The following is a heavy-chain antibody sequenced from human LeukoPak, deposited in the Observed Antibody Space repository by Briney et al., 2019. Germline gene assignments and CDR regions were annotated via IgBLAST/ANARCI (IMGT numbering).Heavy chain of an antibody. CDR1: GFTFSSYW. CDR3: AREGYGDSAIDY. Sequence: GGSLRLSCAASGFTFSSYWMHWVRQAPGKGLVWVSRINSDGSSTSYADSVRGRFTISRDNAKNTLYLQMNSLRAEDTAVYYCAREGYGDSAIDYWGQGTLVTVSS. CDR2: INSDGSST. D-gene: IGHD4-17*01. J-gene: IGHJ4*02. V-gene: IGHV3-74*01.